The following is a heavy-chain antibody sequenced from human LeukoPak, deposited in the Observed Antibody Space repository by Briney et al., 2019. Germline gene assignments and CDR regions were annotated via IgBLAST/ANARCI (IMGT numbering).Heavy chain of an antibody. Sequence: SETLSLTCTVSGGSISSGSYYWSWIRQPAGKGLEWIGRIYTSGSTNYNPSLKRRVTISVDTSKNQFSLKLSSVTAADTAVYYCARHLFNTWLLLRGRFDPWGQGTLVTVSS. J-gene: IGHJ5*02. D-gene: IGHD3-22*01. CDR2: IYTSGST. CDR3: ARHLFNTWLLLRGRFDP. V-gene: IGHV4-61*02. CDR1: GGSISSGSYY.